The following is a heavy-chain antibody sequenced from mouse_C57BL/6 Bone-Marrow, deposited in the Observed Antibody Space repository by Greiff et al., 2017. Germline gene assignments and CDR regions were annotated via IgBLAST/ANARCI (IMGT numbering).Heavy chain of an antibody. D-gene: IGHD1-1*02. Sequence: VTLKESGAELVRPGASVKLSCTASGFNIKDDYIHWVKQRPEQGLEWIGWIDPEIGDTEYASKFQGKATITSDTSSNTAYLQLSSLTSEDTAVYYCSYFDGNYFDFWGRGTPLTVAS. CDR3: SYFDGNYFDF. CDR2: IDPEIGDT. J-gene: IGHJ2*01. CDR1: GFNIKDDY. V-gene: IGHV14-4*01.